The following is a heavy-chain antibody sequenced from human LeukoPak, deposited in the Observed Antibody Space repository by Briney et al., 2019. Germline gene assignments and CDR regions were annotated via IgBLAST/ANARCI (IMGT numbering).Heavy chain of an antibody. D-gene: IGHD5-18*01. CDR3: AKGFAMVTSYYFDY. CDR1: GFTFSNYA. Sequence: GGSLRLSCAASGFTFSNYAMSWVRQAPGKGLEWVSAISGSGGSTYYADSVKGRFTISRDNSKNTLYLQVNSLRAEDTAVYYCAKGFAMVTSYYFDYWGQGTLVTVSS. CDR2: ISGSGGST. V-gene: IGHV3-23*01. J-gene: IGHJ4*02.